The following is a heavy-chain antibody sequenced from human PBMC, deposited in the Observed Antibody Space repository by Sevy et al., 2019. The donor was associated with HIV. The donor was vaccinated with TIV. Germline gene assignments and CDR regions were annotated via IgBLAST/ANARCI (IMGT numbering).Heavy chain of an antibody. CDR2: ITPYSGDT. CDR1: GYTFGIYD. Sequence: ASVKVSCKASGYTFGIYDLIWVRQAPGQGLEWMGWITPYSGDTTYAQKFQGRVTMTTDTSTRTAYMELSSLTSDDAGVYYCVRGRFPAPNNGMYSFDSWAQGTLVTVSS. V-gene: IGHV1-18*01. J-gene: IGHJ4*02. D-gene: IGHD1-26*01. CDR3: VRGRFPAPNNGMYSFDS.